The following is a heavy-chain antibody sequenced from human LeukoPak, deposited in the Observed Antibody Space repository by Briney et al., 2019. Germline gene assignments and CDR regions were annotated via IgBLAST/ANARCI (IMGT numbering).Heavy chain of an antibody. Sequence: GGSLRLSCVASGFTFSSSWMSWVRQGPGKGPEWVANMNQDGSRKYYVDSVKGRFTISRDNAKNSLFLQMNGLRDEGTAVYYCTRDSQGSGTYSTDQWGQGTLVTVSS. V-gene: IGHV3-7*01. CDR2: MNQDGSRK. D-gene: IGHD3-10*01. CDR1: GFTFSSSW. CDR3: TRDSQGSGTYSTDQ. J-gene: IGHJ4*02.